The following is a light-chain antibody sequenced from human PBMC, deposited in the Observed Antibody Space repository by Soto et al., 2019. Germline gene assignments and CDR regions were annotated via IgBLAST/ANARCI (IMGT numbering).Light chain of an antibody. Sequence: QSVLTQPPSGSGAPVQAGTISCTGTSSDVGRYDRVSWYQRSPGTAPKLIIYEVTNRPSGVPDRFSGSKSGNTASLTISGLQAEDEADFYCSSYTSSSRYIFGTGTKVTVL. V-gene: IGLV2-18*02. CDR1: SSDVGRYDR. CDR3: SSYTSSSRYI. CDR2: EVT. J-gene: IGLJ1*01.